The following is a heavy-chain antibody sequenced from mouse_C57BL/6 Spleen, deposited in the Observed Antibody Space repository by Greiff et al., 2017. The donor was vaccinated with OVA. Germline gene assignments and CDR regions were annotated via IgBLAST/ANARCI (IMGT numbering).Heavy chain of an antibody. CDR2: IDPNSGGT. J-gene: IGHJ1*03. D-gene: IGHD1-1*01. CDR3: VRDYYGSSYWYIDV. CDR1: GYTFTSYW. V-gene: IGHV1-72*01. Sequence: QVQLQQPGAELVKPGASVKLSCKASGYTFTSYWMHWVKQRPGRGLAWIGRIDPNSGGTTYNEKLKSKATLTVDKPSSTAYMQLSNLTTDDSADNYGVRDYYGSSYWYIDVWGTGTTVTVSS.